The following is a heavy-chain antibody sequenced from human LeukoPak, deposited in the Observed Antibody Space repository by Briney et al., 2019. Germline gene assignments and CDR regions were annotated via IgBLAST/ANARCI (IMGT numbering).Heavy chain of an antibody. Sequence: GGSLRLSCAASGFTFSTYAMTWVRQAPGKGLEWVSGINSDGSITSYADSVKGRFTISRDNAKNTLYLQMNSLRAEDTAVYYCATIAVADHWGQGTLVTVSS. CDR2: INSDGSIT. CDR3: ATIAVADH. CDR1: GFTFSTYA. V-gene: IGHV3-74*01. D-gene: IGHD6-19*01. J-gene: IGHJ4*02.